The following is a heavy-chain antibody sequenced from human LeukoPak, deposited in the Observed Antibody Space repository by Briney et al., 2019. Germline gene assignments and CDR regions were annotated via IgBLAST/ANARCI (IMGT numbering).Heavy chain of an antibody. V-gene: IGHV3-48*01. CDR2: ISSSSSTI. J-gene: IGHJ4*02. D-gene: IGHD6-19*01. CDR3: ARDDGSGRYEFDY. Sequence: GGSLRLSCAASGFTFSSYSMNWVRQAPGKGLEWVSYISSSSSTIYYADSVKGRFTISRDNSKNTLYLQMNSLRAEDTAVYYCARDDGSGRYEFDYWGQGTLVTVSS. CDR1: GFTFSSYS.